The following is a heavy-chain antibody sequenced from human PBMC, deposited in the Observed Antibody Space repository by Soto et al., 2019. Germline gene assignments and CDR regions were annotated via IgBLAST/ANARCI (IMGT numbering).Heavy chain of an antibody. CDR1: GYTFTSYA. J-gene: IGHJ5*02. D-gene: IGHD3-9*01. Sequence: ASVKVSCKASGYTFTSYAMHWVRQAPGQRLEWMGWINAGNGNTKYSQKFQGRVTITRDTSASTAYMELSSLRSEDTAVYYCERDFDWLLQRWFDPWGQGTLVTVSS. CDR2: INAGNGNT. V-gene: IGHV1-3*01. CDR3: ERDFDWLLQRWFDP.